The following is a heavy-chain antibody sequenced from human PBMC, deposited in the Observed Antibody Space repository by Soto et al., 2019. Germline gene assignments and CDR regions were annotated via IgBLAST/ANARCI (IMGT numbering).Heavy chain of an antibody. CDR3: AKGYNWKFSPIYYYSYGMDV. Sequence: GGYLRLSCAASGFTFSSYGMHWVRQAPGKGLEWVAVISYDGSNKYYADSVKGRFTISRDNSKNTLYLQMNSLRAEDTAVYYCAKGYNWKFSPIYYYSYGMDVWGQGTTVTVSS. V-gene: IGHV3-30*18. CDR1: GFTFSSYG. CDR2: ISYDGSNK. D-gene: IGHD1-20*01. J-gene: IGHJ6*02.